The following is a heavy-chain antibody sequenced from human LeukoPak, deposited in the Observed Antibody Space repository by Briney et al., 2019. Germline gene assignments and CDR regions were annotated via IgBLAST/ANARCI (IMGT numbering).Heavy chain of an antibody. J-gene: IGHJ5*02. D-gene: IGHD4-17*01. CDR1: GFIFSYFG. Sequence: GGSLRLSCAASGFIFSYFGMHWVRQAPGKGLEWVSAIHTSGDTCYADSVKGRFTISRDTSKNTLYLQINSLRVEDTAVYYCIVFGDSNHWGQGTLVTVSS. CDR2: IHTSGDT. CDR3: IVFGDSNH. V-gene: IGHV3-53*01.